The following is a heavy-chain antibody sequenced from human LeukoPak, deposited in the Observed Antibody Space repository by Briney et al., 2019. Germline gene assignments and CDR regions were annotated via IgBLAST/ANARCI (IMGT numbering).Heavy chain of an antibody. Sequence: ASVKVSCKAPGGTFSSYAISWVRQAPGQGLEWMGGIIPIFGTANYAQKFQGRVTITADESTSTAYMELSSLRSEDTAVYYCARDHDFSSGYHDYWGQGTLVTVSS. V-gene: IGHV1-69*13. CDR3: ARDHDFSSGYHDY. CDR2: IIPIFGTA. CDR1: GGTFSSYA. J-gene: IGHJ4*02. D-gene: IGHD3-3*01.